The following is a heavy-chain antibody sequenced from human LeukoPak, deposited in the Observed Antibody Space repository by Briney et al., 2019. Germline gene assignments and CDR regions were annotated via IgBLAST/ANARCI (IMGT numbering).Heavy chain of an antibody. CDR1: GGTFSSYA. J-gene: IGHJ6*02. CDR2: IIPIFGTA. Sequence: GSSVKVSCKASGGTFSSYAISWVRQAPGQGLEWMGGIIPIFGTANYAQKFQGRVTITADESTSTAYMELSSLGSEDTAVYYCARHDVDTAMVPWVAHGGYYYGMDVWGQGTTVTVSS. V-gene: IGHV1-69*01. D-gene: IGHD5-18*01. CDR3: ARHDVDTAMVPWVAHGGYYYGMDV.